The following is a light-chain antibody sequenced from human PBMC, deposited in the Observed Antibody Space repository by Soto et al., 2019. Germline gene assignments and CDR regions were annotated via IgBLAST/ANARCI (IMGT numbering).Light chain of an antibody. CDR2: GNN. CDR3: AAWDDSLNEYV. CDR1: SSKIGRNS. J-gene: IGLJ1*01. Sequence: QSVLTQAPSVSGTPGQRVTITCSGSSSKIGRNSVNWYQHLPGTAPKLLTHGNNHRPSGVPDRFSGSKSGTSASLAISGLQPEDEADYCCAAWDDSLNEYVFGDGTNLTVL. V-gene: IGLV1-44*01.